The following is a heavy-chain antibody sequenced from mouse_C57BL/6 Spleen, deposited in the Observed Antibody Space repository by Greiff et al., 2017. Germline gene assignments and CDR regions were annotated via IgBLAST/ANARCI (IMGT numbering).Heavy chain of an antibody. CDR2: IYPRDGST. V-gene: IGHV1-85*01. J-gene: IGHJ2*01. D-gene: IGHD1-1*01. CDR1: GYTLTSYD. Sequence: VQLQQSGPELVKPGASVKLSCKASGYTLTSYDINWVKQRPGQGLEWIGWIYPRDGSTKYNEKFKGKATLTVDTSSSTAYMELHSLTSEDSAVYFCARSYYGSYYYFDYWGQGTTLTVSS. CDR3: ARSYYGSYYYFDY.